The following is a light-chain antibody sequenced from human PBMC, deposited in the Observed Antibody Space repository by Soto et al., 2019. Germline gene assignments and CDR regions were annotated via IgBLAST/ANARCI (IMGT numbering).Light chain of an antibody. CDR2: GNS. CDR1: SSNIGAGYD. J-gene: IGLJ2*01. Sequence: QSALTQPPSVSGAPGQRVTISCTGSSSNIGAGYDVQWYQQLPGTAPKLLIYGNSNRPSGVPDRFSGSKSGTSASLAITGLQAEDEADYYCQSYDSSLSAHVVFGGGTKLTVL. CDR3: QSYDSSLSAHVV. V-gene: IGLV1-40*01.